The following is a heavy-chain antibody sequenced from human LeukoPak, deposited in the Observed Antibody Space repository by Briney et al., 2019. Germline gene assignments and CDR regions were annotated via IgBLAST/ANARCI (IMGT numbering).Heavy chain of an antibody. Sequence: SETLSLTCTVSGDSISSFYWGWIRQPPGKVLEWIGQFFYIGSPKYNASLESRLTISIATSKNQFFLQVSSVTAADTAVYYCARAPGARPFDYWGQGPLVTVSS. V-gene: IGHV4-59*13. CDR2: FFYIGSP. CDR3: ARAPGARPFDY. CDR1: GDSISSFY. D-gene: IGHD6-6*01. J-gene: IGHJ4*02.